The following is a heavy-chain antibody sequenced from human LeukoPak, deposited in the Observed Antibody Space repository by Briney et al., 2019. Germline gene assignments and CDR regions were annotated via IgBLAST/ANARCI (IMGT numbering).Heavy chain of an antibody. CDR1: GGSFSGYY. CDR3: ARPVPSRLGWFDP. J-gene: IGHJ5*02. V-gene: IGHV4-34*01. D-gene: IGHD1-1*01. CDR2: INHSGST. Sequence: PSETLSLTCAVYGGSFSGYYWSWIRQPPGKGLEWIGEINHSGSTNYNPSLKSRVTISVDTSKNQFSLKLSSVTAADTAVYYCARPVPSRLGWFDPWGQGTLVTVSS.